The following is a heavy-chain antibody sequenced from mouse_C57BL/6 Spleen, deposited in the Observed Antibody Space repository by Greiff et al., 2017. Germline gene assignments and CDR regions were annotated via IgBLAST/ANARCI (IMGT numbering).Heavy chain of an antibody. CDR2: ISGGGGNT. D-gene: IGHD2-3*01. Sequence: EVKVVESGGGLVKPGASLKLSCAASGFTFSSYTMSWVRQTPEKRLEWVATISGGGGNTYYPDSVKGRFTISRDNAKNTLYLQMSSLRSEDTALYYCARRWDGYSRYYSIDYWGQGTSVTVSS. J-gene: IGHJ4*01. CDR3: ARRWDGYSRYYSIDY. CDR1: GFTFSSYT. V-gene: IGHV5-9*01.